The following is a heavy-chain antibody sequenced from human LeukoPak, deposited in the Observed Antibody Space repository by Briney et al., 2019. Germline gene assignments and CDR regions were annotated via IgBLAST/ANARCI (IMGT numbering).Heavy chain of an antibody. Sequence: SETLSLTCTVSGCTINPYYLNWLRQPPGKGLEWIGYISYSGSTNYNPSLKTLQSRVTFSVDTSKNHFSLTLGDIAVYDRILYYCAILQGRGDNYLDFWGQGALVTVSS. CDR2: ISYSGST. V-gene: IGHV4-59*08. CDR1: GCTINPYY. J-gene: IGHJ4*02. D-gene: IGHD7-27*01. CDR3: AILQGRGDNYLDF.